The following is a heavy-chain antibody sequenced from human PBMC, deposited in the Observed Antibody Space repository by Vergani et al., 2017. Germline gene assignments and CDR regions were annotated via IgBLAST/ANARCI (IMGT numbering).Heavy chain of an antibody. CDR1: GLSISRYY. CDR3: ARYRGCSGGRCYSADD. D-gene: IGHD2-15*01. CDR2: ISYSGSRST. Sequence: QVQLQESGPGLVKPSETLSLTCTVSGLSISRYYRSWLRQPPGQGLECLGYISYSGSRSTNYNPSLKSRVTISMDTSQNQFSLELYSVTAADTAVYYCARYRGCSGGRCYSADDWGQGILVTVSS. V-gene: IGHV4-59*01. J-gene: IGHJ4*02.